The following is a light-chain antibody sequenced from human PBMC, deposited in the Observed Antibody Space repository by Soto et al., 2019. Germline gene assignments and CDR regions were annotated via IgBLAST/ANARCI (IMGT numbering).Light chain of an antibody. CDR1: QSVRSSY. J-gene: IGKJ1*01. CDR3: QQYGSSGT. Sequence: EILMTQFPGTLSLSPGERATLSCRASQSVRSSYLAWYQQQPGQAPRLLIYCASNRATGIPDRLSGSWSRTDFTLTISRMEDEDSAVYYCQQYGSSGTFGQGTKVDIK. CDR2: CAS. V-gene: IGKV3-20*01.